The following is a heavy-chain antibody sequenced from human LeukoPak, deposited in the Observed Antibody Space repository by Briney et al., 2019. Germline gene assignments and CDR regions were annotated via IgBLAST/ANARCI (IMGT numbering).Heavy chain of an antibody. CDR3: AKTPSPYSSSSRGYFDY. CDR2: ISGSGGST. J-gene: IGHJ4*02. D-gene: IGHD6-6*01. V-gene: IGHV3-23*01. Sequence: GGSLRLSCEASGFTFSSYAMGWVRQAPGKGLEWVSAISGSGGSTYYADSVKGRFTIPRGNSKNTLYLQMNSLRAEDTAVYYCAKTPSPYSSSSRGYFDYWGQGTLVTVSS. CDR1: GFTFSSYA.